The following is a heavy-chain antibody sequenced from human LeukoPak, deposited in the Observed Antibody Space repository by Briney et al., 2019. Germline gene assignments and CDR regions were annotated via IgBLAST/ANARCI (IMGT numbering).Heavy chain of an antibody. CDR3: TTSDCEY. CDR1: GFTFSIHW. J-gene: IGHJ4*02. V-gene: IGHV3-7*03. Sequence: GGSLRLSCVASGFTFSIHWMTWVRQAPGKGLEWVATIKPDGNDKFFVDPVKGRFTISRDNAKTSLFLQMNSLRAEDTAIYYCTTSDCEYWGQGALVTVSS. CDR2: IKPDGNDK.